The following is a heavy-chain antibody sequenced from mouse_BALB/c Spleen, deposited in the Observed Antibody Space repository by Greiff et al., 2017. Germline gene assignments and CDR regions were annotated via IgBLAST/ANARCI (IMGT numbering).Heavy chain of an antibody. Sequence: QVQLQQSGAELVRPGSSVKISCKASGYAFSSYWMNWVKQRPGQGLEWIGQIYPGDGDTNYNGKFKGKATLTADKSSSTAYMQLSSLTSEDSAVYFCARLYDGTFFDGWGQGTTRTVSS. CDR2: IYPGDGDT. CDR3: ARLYDGTFFDG. J-gene: IGHJ2*01. V-gene: IGHV1-80*01. CDR1: GYAFSSYW. D-gene: IGHD2-14*01.